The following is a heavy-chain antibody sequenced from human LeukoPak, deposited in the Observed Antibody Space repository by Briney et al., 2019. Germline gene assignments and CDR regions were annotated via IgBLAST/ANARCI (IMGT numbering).Heavy chain of an antibody. Sequence: ASVKGSCKASGYTFTSYDINWVRQATGQGLEWMGWMNPNSGNTGFAQKFQGRVTLTRDTSINTAYMELSSLRSDDTAVYYCARGNSGSYYHYWGQGTLVTVSS. J-gene: IGHJ4*02. CDR3: ARGNSGSYYHY. V-gene: IGHV1-8*01. CDR1: GYTFTSYD. CDR2: MNPNSGNT. D-gene: IGHD1-26*01.